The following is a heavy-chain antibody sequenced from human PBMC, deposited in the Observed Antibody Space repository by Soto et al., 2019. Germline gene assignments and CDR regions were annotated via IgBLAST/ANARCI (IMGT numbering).Heavy chain of an antibody. CDR1: GFNVMSYW. CDR3: ARDIGYDYVN. J-gene: IGHJ4*02. Sequence: PGGSLRLSCAVSGFNVMSYWMSWVRQAPGKGLEWVASVKEEGSDVYYWHSVRGRFSISRDSAGSALHLTMNYLIDEDTGVYFCARDIGYDYVNWGEGIPVTVAS. V-gene: IGHV3-7*01. D-gene: IGHD5-12*01. CDR2: VKEEGSDV.